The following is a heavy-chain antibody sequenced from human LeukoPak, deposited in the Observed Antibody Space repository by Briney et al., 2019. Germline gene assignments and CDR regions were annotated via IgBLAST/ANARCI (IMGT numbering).Heavy chain of an antibody. V-gene: IGHV1-69*13. CDR1: GYTFTSYY. D-gene: IGHD3-9*01. CDR3: AKSLVTSYYYYYMDV. CDR2: IIPIFGTA. J-gene: IGHJ6*03. Sequence: GASVKVSCKASGYTFTSYYMHWVRQAPGQGLEWMGGIIPIFGTANYAQKFQGRVTITADESTSTAYMELSSLRSEDTAVYYCAKSLVTSYYYYYMDVWGKGTTVTISS.